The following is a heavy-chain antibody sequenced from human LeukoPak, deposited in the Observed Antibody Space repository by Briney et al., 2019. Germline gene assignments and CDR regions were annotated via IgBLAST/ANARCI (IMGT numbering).Heavy chain of an antibody. CDR2: ISSSGNTT. Sequence: GGSLRLSCAASGFTFSDYYMSWIRQAPGKGLECVSYISSSGNTTYHADSVKGRFIISRDNSKNTLYLQMNSLRAEDTAVYYCATSTLILRLIFDYWGQGTLVTVSS. D-gene: IGHD4-17*01. CDR1: GFTFSDYY. CDR3: ATSTLILRLIFDY. V-gene: IGHV3-11*01. J-gene: IGHJ4*02.